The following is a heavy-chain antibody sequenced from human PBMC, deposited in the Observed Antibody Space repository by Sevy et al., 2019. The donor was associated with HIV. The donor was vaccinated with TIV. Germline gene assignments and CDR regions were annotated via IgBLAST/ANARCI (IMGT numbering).Heavy chain of an antibody. CDR1: GFTFSSYW. CDR3: ARDWDLTGYYFDY. Sequence: GGSLRLSCAASGFTFSSYWMSWVRQAPGKGLEWVANIKQDGSEKYYVDSVKGRFTISRDNSKNSLYLQMNSLRAEDTAVYYCARDWDLTGYYFDYWGQGTLVTVSS. CDR2: IKQDGSEK. V-gene: IGHV3-7*01. D-gene: IGHD7-27*01. J-gene: IGHJ4*02.